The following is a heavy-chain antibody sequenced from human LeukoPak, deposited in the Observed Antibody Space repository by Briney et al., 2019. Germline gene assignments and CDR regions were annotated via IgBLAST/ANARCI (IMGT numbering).Heavy chain of an antibody. J-gene: IGHJ4*02. CDR1: GDSVSSPTYF. Sequence: SETLSLTCTVSGDSVSSPTYFWGWIRHPPGKGLEWIGSIFYYGTSYYNPSLKSRVTISVDTSTNQFSLKLNSVTAADTAVYYCARALSGSSGPYWGQGTLVTVSS. D-gene: IGHD1-26*01. CDR2: IFYYGTS. V-gene: IGHV4-39*01. CDR3: ARALSGSSGPY.